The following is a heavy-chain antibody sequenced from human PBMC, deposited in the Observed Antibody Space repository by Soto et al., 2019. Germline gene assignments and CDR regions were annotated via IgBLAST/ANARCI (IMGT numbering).Heavy chain of an antibody. CDR1: GCSVSSGSYY. J-gene: IGHJ4*02. V-gene: IGHV4-61*01. CDR2: IYYSAST. CDR3: ATDGGGYNYVAY. D-gene: IGHD5-12*01. Sequence: SETLSLTCTVSGCSVSSGSYYWSWILQPPGKGLEWIVYIYYSASTNYNPSLKSRVTISVDTSKNQFSLKLSSVTAADTAVYYCATDGGGYNYVAYWGQGTLVTVCS.